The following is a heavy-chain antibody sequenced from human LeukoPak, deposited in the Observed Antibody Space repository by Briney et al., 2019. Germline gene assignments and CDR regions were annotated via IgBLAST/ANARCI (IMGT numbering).Heavy chain of an antibody. CDR3: ARVRGSTADY. CDR1: GGSISSYY. V-gene: IGHV4-59*01. Sequence: SETLSLTCTVSGGSISSYYWSWIRQPPGKGLEWIGYIYYSGSTNCNPSLKSRVTISVDTSKNQFSLKLSSVTAADTAVYYCARVRGSTADYWGQGTLDTVSS. J-gene: IGHJ4*02. CDR2: IYYSGST. D-gene: IGHD3-10*01.